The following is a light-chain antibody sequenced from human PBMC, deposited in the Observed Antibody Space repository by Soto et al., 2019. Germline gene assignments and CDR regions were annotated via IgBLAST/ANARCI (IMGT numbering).Light chain of an antibody. V-gene: IGLV2-14*03. CDR1: SSDIGAYNF. CDR2: DVN. CDR3: TSWTTSTTMI. J-gene: IGLJ2*01. Sequence: QSALTQPASVSGSPGQSITISCTGTSSDIGAYNFVSWYQQHPGKAPKLMLYDVNMRPSGVSNRFSGSKAGNTASLTISGLQAEDEADYCCTSWTTSTTMIFGGGTKLTVL.